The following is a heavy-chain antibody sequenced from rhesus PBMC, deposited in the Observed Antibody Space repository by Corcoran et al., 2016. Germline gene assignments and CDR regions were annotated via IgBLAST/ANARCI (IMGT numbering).Heavy chain of an antibody. J-gene: IGHJ4*01. V-gene: IGHV4-73*01. CDR3: ARGSDMVAAGT. CDR2: IYGNSASV. D-gene: IGHD6-25*01. CDR1: GGSISGPYY. Sequence: QVQLQQWGEGLVKPSETLSLTCAFYGGSISGPYYWDWFRQPPGKGLEWIGYIYGNSASVNYNPSLHNRVTIAKYTSKDQFSLELRSVTAADTAVYYCARGSDMVAAGTWGRGVLVTVSS.